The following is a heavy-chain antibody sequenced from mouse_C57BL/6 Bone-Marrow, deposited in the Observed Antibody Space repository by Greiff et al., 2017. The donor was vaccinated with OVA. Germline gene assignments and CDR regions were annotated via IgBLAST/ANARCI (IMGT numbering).Heavy chain of an antibody. V-gene: IGHV1-81*01. Sequence: VQLQQSGAELARPGASVKLSCKASGYTFTSYGISWVKQRTGQGLEWIGEIYPRSGNTYSNEKFKGKATLTADKSSSTAYMELRSLTSEDSAVYFCARGGGLPYWGQGTLVTVSA. CDR2: IYPRSGNT. J-gene: IGHJ3*01. CDR1: GYTFTSYG. D-gene: IGHD2-4*01. CDR3: ARGGGLPY.